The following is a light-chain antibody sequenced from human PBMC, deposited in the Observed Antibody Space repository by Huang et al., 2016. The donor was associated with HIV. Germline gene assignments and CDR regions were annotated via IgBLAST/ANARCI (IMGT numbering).Light chain of an antibody. V-gene: IGKV1-39*01. Sequence: DIQMTQSPSSLSASVGDRVTITCRASQSISDYLNWYQHKPGKAPKLLINGASTLQSRVPSRFSGSGSGTDFTLTINSLQPEDFATYYYQKSYTTPLTFGGGTKVEI. CDR1: QSISDY. CDR2: GAS. CDR3: QKSYTTPLT. J-gene: IGKJ4*01.